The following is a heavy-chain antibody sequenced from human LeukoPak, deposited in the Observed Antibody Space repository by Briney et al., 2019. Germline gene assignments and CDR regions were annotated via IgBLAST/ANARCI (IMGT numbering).Heavy chain of an antibody. J-gene: IGHJ6*03. CDR1: GFTFSTYA. CDR3: AKNGDRGAYCSGGSCYPYYYYYIDV. CDR2: ISATGGTT. Sequence: AGSLRLSCAASGFTFSTYAMSWVRQAPGQGLEWVSAISATGGTTYHADSVKVRFTIPRDNSKNRLHLQMKSLRAEDTAIYYCAKNGDRGAYCSGGSCYPYYYYYIDVWGKGTTVTISS. V-gene: IGHV3-23*01. D-gene: IGHD2-15*01.